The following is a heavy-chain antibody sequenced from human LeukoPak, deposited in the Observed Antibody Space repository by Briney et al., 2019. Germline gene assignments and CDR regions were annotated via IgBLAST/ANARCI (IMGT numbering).Heavy chain of an antibody. CDR1: GGSISSSSYY. V-gene: IGHV4-39*07. CDR2: IYYSGST. CDR3: ARRIQLGSPIDY. Sequence: SETLSLTCTVSGGSISSSSYYWGWIRQPPGKGLEWIGSIYYSGSTYYNPSFKSRVTISVDTSKNQFSLKLSSVTAADTAVYYCARRIQLGSPIDYWGQGTLVTVSS. J-gene: IGHJ4*02. D-gene: IGHD5-18*01.